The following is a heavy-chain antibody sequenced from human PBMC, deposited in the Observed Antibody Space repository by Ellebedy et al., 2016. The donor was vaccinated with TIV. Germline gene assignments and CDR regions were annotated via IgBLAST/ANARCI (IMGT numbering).Heavy chain of an antibody. CDR1: GYTFTSYG. D-gene: IGHD4-17*01. Sequence: ASVKVSCXASGYTFTSYGISWVRQAPGQGLEWMGWISAYNGNTNYAQKLQGRVTMTTDTSTSTAYMELRSLRSDDTAVYYCAGSQSDYGDYEIGGGDYGMDVWGQGTTVTVSS. CDR3: AGSQSDYGDYEIGGGDYGMDV. J-gene: IGHJ6*02. V-gene: IGHV1-18*04. CDR2: ISAYNGNT.